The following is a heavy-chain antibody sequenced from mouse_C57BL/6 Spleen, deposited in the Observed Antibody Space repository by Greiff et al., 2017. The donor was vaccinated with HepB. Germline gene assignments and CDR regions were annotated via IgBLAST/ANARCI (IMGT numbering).Heavy chain of an antibody. CDR3: AREDDGYSYWYFDV. V-gene: IGHV1-81*01. D-gene: IGHD2-3*01. CDR1: GYTFTSYG. CDR2: IYPRSGNT. J-gene: IGHJ1*03. Sequence: QVQLQQSGAELARPGASVKLSCKASGYTFTSYGISWVKQRTGQGLEWIGEIYPRSGNTYYNEKFKGKATLTADKSSSTAYMELRSLTSEDSAVYFCAREDDGYSYWYFDVWGTGTTVTVSS.